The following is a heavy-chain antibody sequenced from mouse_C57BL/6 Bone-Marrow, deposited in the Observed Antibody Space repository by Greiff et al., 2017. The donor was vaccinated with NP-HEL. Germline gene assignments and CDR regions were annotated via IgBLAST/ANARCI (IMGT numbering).Heavy chain of an antibody. V-gene: IGHV7-3*01. CDR3: ARSVLSYYGSSYWYFDV. D-gene: IGHD1-1*01. CDR2: IRNKANGYTT. CDR1: GFTFTDYY. Sequence: EVQRVESGGGLVQPGGSLSLSCAASGFTFTDYYMSWVRQPPGKALEWLGFIRNKANGYTTEYSASVKGRFTISRDNSQSILYLQMNALRAEDSATYYCARSVLSYYGSSYWYFDVWGTGTTVTVSS. J-gene: IGHJ1*03.